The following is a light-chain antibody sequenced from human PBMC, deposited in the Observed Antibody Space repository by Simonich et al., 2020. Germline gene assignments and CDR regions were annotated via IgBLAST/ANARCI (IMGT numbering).Light chain of an antibody. CDR2: WES. V-gene: IGKV4-1*01. CDR3: QQYYSTLT. Sequence: DIVMTQSPYSLAVSLGERATINCKYSQSVLYSFNNKNYLAWYQQKPGQPPKLLIYWESTRESVVPDRFSGSGSGTDFTLTISSLQAEDVAVYYCQQYYSTLTFGGGTKVEIK. CDR1: QSVLYSFNNKNY. J-gene: IGKJ4*01.